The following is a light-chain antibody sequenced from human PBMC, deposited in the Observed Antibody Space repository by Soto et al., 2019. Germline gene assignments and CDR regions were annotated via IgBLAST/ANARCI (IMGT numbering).Light chain of an antibody. Sequence: QSALTQPASVSGSPGQSITISCTGTSTDAVTYKYVSWYQQHPGKAPKLVIYDVGNRPSGVSNRFSGSKSGNTASLTISGLQAEDEAHYYCSSYSRTTTVVFGGGTKLTVL. J-gene: IGLJ3*02. CDR2: DVG. CDR3: SSYSRTTTVV. CDR1: STDAVTYKY. V-gene: IGLV2-14*01.